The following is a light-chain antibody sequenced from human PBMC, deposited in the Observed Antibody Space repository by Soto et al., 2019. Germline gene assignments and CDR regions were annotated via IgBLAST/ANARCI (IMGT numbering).Light chain of an antibody. CDR2: DAS. Sequence: IVMTQSAATLSVSPGERATLSCRASQSVSSNLAWYQQKPGQAPRLLIYDASNRATGIPARFSGSGSGTDFTLTISSLEPEDFAVYYCQQRSNWPITFGQGTRLEI. CDR1: QSVSSN. V-gene: IGKV3-11*01. J-gene: IGKJ5*01. CDR3: QQRSNWPIT.